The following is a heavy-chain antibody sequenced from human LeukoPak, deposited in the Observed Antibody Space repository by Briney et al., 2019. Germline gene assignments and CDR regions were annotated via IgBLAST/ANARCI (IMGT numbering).Heavy chain of an antibody. D-gene: IGHD2-21*01. J-gene: IGHJ3*02. V-gene: IGHV1-69*13. CDR3: ARGVQCVVVIASCAFDI. CDR1: GGTFSSYA. CDR2: IIPIFGTA. Sequence: ASVKVSCKASGGTFSSYAISWVRQAPGQGLEWMGGIIPIFGTANYAQKFQGRVTITADESTSTAYMELSSLRSEDTAVYYCARGVQCVVVIASCAFDIWGQGTMVTVSS.